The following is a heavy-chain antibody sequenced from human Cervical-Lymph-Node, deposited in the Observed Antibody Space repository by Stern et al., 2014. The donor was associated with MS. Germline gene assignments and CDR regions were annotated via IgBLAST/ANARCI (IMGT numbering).Heavy chain of an antibody. D-gene: IGHD6-6*01. CDR1: GGTFSSYA. V-gene: IGHV1-69*01. CDR3: ARSIAALGYYGMDV. J-gene: IGHJ6*02. CDR2: SIPIFGTA. Sequence: VQLEESEAEVKKPGSSVKVSCKASGGTFSSYAISWVRQAPGQGLEWMGGSIPIFGTANYEQKFQGRVTITADESTSTAYMELSSLRSEDTAVYYCARSIAALGYYGMDVWGQGTTVTVSS.